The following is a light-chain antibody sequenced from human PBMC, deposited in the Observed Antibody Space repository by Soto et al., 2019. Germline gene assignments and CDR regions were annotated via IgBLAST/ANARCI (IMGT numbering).Light chain of an antibody. CDR3: LQYNSYWT. CDR2: DAS. J-gene: IGKJ1*01. Sequence: DLQVTQSPPTLSASVGDRVTITCRASQSISTSLAWYQQKLGKAPKLLIYDASSLETGVPSRFSGSGSGTEFTLTISSLQPDDFATYYCLQYNSYWTFGQGTKVDI. V-gene: IGKV1-5*01. CDR1: QSISTS.